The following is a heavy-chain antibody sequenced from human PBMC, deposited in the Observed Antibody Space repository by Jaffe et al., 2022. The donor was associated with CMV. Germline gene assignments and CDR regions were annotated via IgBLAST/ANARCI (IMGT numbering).Heavy chain of an antibody. CDR2: ISGSGGDT. Sequence: EVQLLESGGNLVQPGGSLRLSCAASGFTFESYAMSWVRQAPGKGLEWVSAISGSGGDTDYADSVKGRFTLSRDNSKNTLYLQMNSLRAEDTAVYYCAKGGPKAGYINSWFYYWGQGTLVTVSS. V-gene: IGHV3-23*01. J-gene: IGHJ4*02. D-gene: IGHD3-10*01. CDR1: GFTFESYA. CDR3: AKGGPKAGYINSWFYY.